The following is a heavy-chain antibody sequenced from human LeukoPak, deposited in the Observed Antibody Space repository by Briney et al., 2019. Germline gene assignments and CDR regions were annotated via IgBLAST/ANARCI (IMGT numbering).Heavy chain of an antibody. D-gene: IGHD3-3*01. CDR1: DGSTTNYF. CDR3: ARHGRMVIMSKFSTGIDQ. CDR2: IYYTGIT. J-gene: IGHJ5*02. Sequence: SETLSLTCTVPDGSTTNYFWSWIRQPPGKGPEWIAFIYYTGITNSNPSLKSRVTISMDTSKNQFSLNLSSVTAADTATYYCARHGRMVIMSKFSTGIDQWGQGTLVTVSS. V-gene: IGHV4-59*08.